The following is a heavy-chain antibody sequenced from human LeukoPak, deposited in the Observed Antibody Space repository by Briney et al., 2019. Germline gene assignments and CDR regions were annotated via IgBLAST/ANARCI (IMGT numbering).Heavy chain of an antibody. J-gene: IGHJ4*02. D-gene: IGHD1-26*01. Sequence: GGSLRLSCVASGFTFGDYYMNWIRQAPGKGLECVSYISSSGSDIYHADSVKGRFTISRDNAKNLLYLQMNGLRAEDTAVYYCARGARLDTRNECRLDYWGQGTLVTVSS. CDR2: ISSSGSDI. CDR1: GFTFGDYY. V-gene: IGHV3-11*01. CDR3: ARGARLDTRNECRLDY.